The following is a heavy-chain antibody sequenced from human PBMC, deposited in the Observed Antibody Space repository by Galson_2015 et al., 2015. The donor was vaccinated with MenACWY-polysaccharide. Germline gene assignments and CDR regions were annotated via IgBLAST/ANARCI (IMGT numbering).Heavy chain of an antibody. V-gene: IGHV3-23*01. CDR1: GFTFNNFA. J-gene: IGHJ4*02. Sequence: SLRLSCAASGFTFNNFAMSWVRQAPGKGREWVSAISGNGDNTYYADSVRGRFTISRDTSRNTLYLQMRSLRADDTALYYCARAGIRDVVPTARFSPAPDYWGQGTLVTVSS. D-gene: IGHD3-3*01. CDR3: ARAGIRDVVPTARFSPAPDY. CDR2: ISGNGDNT.